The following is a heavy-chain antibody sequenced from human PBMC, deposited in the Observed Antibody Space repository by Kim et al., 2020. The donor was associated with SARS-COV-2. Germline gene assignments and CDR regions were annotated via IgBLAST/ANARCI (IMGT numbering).Heavy chain of an antibody. J-gene: IGHJ6*02. CDR2: IWYDGSNK. CDR1: GFTFSSYA. Sequence: LSLTCAASGFTFSSYAMHWVRQAPGKGLEWVAVIWYDGSNKYYADSVKGRFTISRDNSKNTLYLQMNSLRAEDTAVYYCAKDHRGFGYSSGWYYYYYGMDVWGQGTTVTVSS. CDR3: AKDHRGFGYSSGWYYYYYGMDV. D-gene: IGHD6-19*01. V-gene: IGHV3-33*06.